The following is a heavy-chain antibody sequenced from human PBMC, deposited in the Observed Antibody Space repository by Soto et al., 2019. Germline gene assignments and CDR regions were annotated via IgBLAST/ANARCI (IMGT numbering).Heavy chain of an antibody. CDR3: ARVGLRGPLHKEDNYYYYYGMEV. CDR1: GGTFSSYA. J-gene: IGHJ6*02. CDR2: IIPIFGTA. V-gene: IGHV1-69*13. Sequence: SVKVSCKASGGTFSSYAISWVRQAPGQGLEWMGGIIPIFGTANYAQKFQGRVTITADESTSTAYMELSSLRSEDTAVYYCARVGLRGPLHKEDNYYYYYGMEVWGQGTTVTVSS. D-gene: IGHD3-16*01.